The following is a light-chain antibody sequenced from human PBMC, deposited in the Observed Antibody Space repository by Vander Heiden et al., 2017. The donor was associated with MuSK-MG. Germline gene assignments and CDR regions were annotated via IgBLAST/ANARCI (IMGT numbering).Light chain of an antibody. J-gene: IGLJ2*01. CDR1: GSNIGSNY. V-gene: IGLV1-47*02. CDR2: SDN. CDR3: TAWDDRLKGVL. Sequence: QSVLTQPPSASGTPGQRVTISCSGSGSNIGSNYVYWYQQLPGTAPKLLIYSDNQRPSGVPDRFSGSKSGTSASLAISGLRSEDEADYYCTAWDDRLKGVLFGGGTKLTVL.